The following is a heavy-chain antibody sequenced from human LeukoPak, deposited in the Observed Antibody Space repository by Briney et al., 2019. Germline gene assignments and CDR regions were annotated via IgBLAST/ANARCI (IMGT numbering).Heavy chain of an antibody. D-gene: IGHD3-10*01. CDR1: GGSISSYY. J-gene: IGHJ4*02. Sequence: SKTLSLTCTVSGGSISSYYWSWIRQPAGKGLEWIGRIYTSGSTNYNPSLKSRVTMSVDTSKNQFSLKLSSVTAADTAVYYCARSGYYGSGSYSYFDYWGQGTLVTVSS. CDR3: ARSGYYGSGSYSYFDY. CDR2: IYTSGST. V-gene: IGHV4-4*07.